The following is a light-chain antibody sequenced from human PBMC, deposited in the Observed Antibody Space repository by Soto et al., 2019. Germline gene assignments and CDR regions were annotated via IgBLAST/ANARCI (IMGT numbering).Light chain of an antibody. CDR3: QQYGRLPLS. V-gene: IGKV3-20*01. CDR1: QSLSNSF. J-gene: IGKJ4*01. CDR2: GAS. Sequence: EILLTQSPGTLSLSPGDRATLSCRASQSLSNSFLAWYQQKPGQTPRLLISGASIRATDIPDRFSGSGSGTDFTLTIRRLEPADFAVYFCQQYGRLPLSFGGGTRVEIK.